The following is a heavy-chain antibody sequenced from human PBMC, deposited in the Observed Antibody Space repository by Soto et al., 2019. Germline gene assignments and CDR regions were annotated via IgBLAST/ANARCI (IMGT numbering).Heavy chain of an antibody. Sequence: EVQLVESGGGLVQPGGSLRLSCAASGFIVSSKYMSWVRQAPGKGLEWVSLIQSGGSTYYAGSVKGRFTISRDNSENTLFLRMNSLTGVNTAMYYCTRDDVYCSSGGCYRVPMDVWGKVTTVTVSA. J-gene: IGHJ6*04. V-gene: IGHV3-66*01. D-gene: IGHD2-15*01. CDR1: GFIVSSKY. CDR3: TRDDVYCSSGGCYRVPMDV. CDR2: IQSGGST.